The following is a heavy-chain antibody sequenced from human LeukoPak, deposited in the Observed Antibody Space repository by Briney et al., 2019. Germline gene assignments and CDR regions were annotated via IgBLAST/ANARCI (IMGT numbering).Heavy chain of an antibody. CDR2: INPNSGGT. D-gene: IGHD3-16*02. V-gene: IGHV1-2*02. CDR1: GYTLTGYY. J-gene: IGHJ4*02. CDR3: ARGFMITFGGVIVIFRD. Sequence: GASVKVSCKASGYTLTGYYMHWVRQAPGQGLEWMGWINPNSGGTNYAQKFQGRVTMTRDTSISTAYMELSRLRSDDTAVYYCARGFMITFGGVIVIFRDWGQGTLVTVSS.